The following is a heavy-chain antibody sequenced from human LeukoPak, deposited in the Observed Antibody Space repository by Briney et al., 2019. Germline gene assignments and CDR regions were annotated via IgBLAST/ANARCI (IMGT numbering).Heavy chain of an antibody. CDR2: INHSGST. Sequence: PSETLSLTCAVYGGSFSGYYWSWIRQPPGEGLEWIGEINHSGSTNYNPSLKSRVTISVDTSKNQFSLKLSSVTAADTAVYYCASRGSYGAFDYWGQGTLVTVSS. CDR1: GGSFSGYY. D-gene: IGHD1-26*01. V-gene: IGHV4-34*01. J-gene: IGHJ4*02. CDR3: ASRGSYGAFDY.